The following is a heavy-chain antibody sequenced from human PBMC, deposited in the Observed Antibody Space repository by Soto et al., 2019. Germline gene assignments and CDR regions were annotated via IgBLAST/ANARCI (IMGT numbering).Heavy chain of an antibody. J-gene: IGHJ6*02. CDR3: AKAISSGPYMDV. CDR2: ISYDGSNK. CDR1: GFTFSSYG. V-gene: IGHV3-30*18. D-gene: IGHD6-19*01. Sequence: QVQLVESGGGVVQPGRSLRLSCAASGFTFSSYGMHWVRQAPGKGLEWVAVISYDGSNKYYADSVKGRFTISRDNSKNTLYLQMNSLRAEGTAVYYCAKAISSGPYMDVWGQGTTVTVSS.